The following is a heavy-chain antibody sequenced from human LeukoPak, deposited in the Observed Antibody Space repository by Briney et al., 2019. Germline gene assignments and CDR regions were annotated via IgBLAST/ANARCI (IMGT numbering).Heavy chain of an antibody. D-gene: IGHD4-11*01. J-gene: IGHJ4*02. CDR2: INHSGST. Sequence: KPSETLSLTCAVYGGSFSGYYWSWIRQPPGKGLEWIGEINHSGSTNYNPSLKSRVTISVDTSKNQFSLKPSSVTAADTAVYYCARDLTTSPPLFDYWGQGTLVTVSS. CDR3: ARDLTTSPPLFDY. CDR1: GGSFSGYY. V-gene: IGHV4-34*01.